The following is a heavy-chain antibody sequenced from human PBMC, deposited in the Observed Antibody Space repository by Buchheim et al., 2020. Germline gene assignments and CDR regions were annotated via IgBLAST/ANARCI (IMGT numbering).Heavy chain of an antibody. CDR2: IYYSGST. J-gene: IGHJ6*02. V-gene: IGHV4-39*07. CDR1: GGSISSSSYY. D-gene: IGHD3-10*01. Sequence: QLQLQESGPGLVKPSETLSLTCTVSGGSISSSSYYWGWIRQPPGKGLEWIGSIYYSGSTYYNPSLKSRVTISVDTSKHQFSLKLSSVTAADTAVYYCARVTRITMVRGVTHYYYYYGMDVWGQGTT. CDR3: ARVTRITMVRGVTHYYYYYGMDV.